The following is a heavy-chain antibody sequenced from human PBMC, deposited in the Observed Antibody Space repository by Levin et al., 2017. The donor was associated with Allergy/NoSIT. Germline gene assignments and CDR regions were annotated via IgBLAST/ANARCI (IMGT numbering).Heavy chain of an antibody. Sequence: SQTLSLTCSVSGDSISRVFYYWSWIRQPAGEGLEWIGRIYVTGSTTYSPSLKSRVTISLDRSKDQVSLKINSVTAADTAVYYCARDLEGFSGYKPYCYTDVWGKGTTVTVSS. CDR1: GDSISRVFYY. J-gene: IGHJ6*03. CDR2: IYVTGST. CDR3: ARDLEGFSGYKPYCYTDV. D-gene: IGHD5-12*01. V-gene: IGHV4-61*02.